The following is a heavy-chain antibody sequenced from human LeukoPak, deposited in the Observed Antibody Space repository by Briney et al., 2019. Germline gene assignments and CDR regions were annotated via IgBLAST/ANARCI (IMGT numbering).Heavy chain of an antibody. CDR1: GFTFTSYS. D-gene: IGHD1-26*01. CDR2: LSGGGGST. V-gene: IGHV3-23*01. Sequence: GGSLRLSCAASGFTFTSYSMNWVRQAPGQGMEWDSTLSGGGGSTYYADPVKGRFTTSRDNSKNTLYLQVNSLIAEDTAVYYCAKGGKWDVTPFDYWGQGTLVTVSS. J-gene: IGHJ4*02. CDR3: AKGGKWDVTPFDY.